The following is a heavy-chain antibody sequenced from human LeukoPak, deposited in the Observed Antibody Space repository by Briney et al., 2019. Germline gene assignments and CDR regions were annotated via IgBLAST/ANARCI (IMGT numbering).Heavy chain of an antibody. CDR3: ARAGYDFWSGYLGNDAFDI. Sequence: SETLSLTCTVSGGSISSYYWSWIRQPAGKGLEWIGRIYTSGSTNYNPSLKSRVTMSVDTSKNRFSLKLSSVTAADTAVYYCARAGYDFWSGYLGNDAFDIWGQGTMVTVSS. CDR1: GGSISSYY. J-gene: IGHJ3*02. CDR2: IYTSGST. D-gene: IGHD3-3*01. V-gene: IGHV4-4*07.